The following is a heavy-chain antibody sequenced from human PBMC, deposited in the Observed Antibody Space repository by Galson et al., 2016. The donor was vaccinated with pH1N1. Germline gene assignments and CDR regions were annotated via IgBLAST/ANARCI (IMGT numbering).Heavy chain of an antibody. Sequence: SVKVSCKASGYTFTGYYMHWVRQAPGQGLEWMGWINPNSGGTKYAQKCQGRVTMTRDTPISTAYMELSSLTSDDTAVYYCATGSGNSWFDPWGQGTLVTVSS. V-gene: IGHV1-2*02. CDR3: ATGSGNSWFDP. D-gene: IGHD3-10*01. CDR1: GYTFTGYY. CDR2: INPNSGGT. J-gene: IGHJ5*02.